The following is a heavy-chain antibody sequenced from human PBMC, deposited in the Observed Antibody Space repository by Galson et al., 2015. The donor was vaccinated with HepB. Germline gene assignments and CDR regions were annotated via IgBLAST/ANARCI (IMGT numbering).Heavy chain of an antibody. CDR1: GSTFSSYW. CDR3: ALDRRSWYEDYFDY. Sequence: SLRLSCAASGSTFSSYWMSWVRQAPGKGLEWVANIKQDGSEKYYVDSVKGRFTISRDNAKNSLYLQMNSLRAEDTAVYYCALDRRSWYEDYFDYWGQGTLVTVSS. J-gene: IGHJ4*02. V-gene: IGHV3-7*03. CDR2: IKQDGSEK. D-gene: IGHD6-13*01.